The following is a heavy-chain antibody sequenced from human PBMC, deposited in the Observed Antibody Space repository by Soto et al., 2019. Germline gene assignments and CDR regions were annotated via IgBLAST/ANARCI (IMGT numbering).Heavy chain of an antibody. V-gene: IGHV1-69*12. D-gene: IGHD2-15*01. CDR3: ARPLTPYCSGGRCYSGLDY. Sequence: QVQLVQSGAEVKKPGSSVKVSCKASGGTFSNYAISWVRQAPGQGLEWMGGIIPIFGTANYAQKFQGRVTFTGDESTSTGYMELSSLRSEDTAVYYCARPLTPYCSGGRCYSGLDYWGQGTLVTVSS. J-gene: IGHJ4*02. CDR2: IIPIFGTA. CDR1: GGTFSNYA.